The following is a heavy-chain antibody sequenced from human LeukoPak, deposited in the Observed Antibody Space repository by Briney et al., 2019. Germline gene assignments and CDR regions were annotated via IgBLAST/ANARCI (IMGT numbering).Heavy chain of an antibody. CDR1: GFTFSSYA. Sequence: PGGSLRLPCAASGFTFSSYAMSWVRQAPGKGLEWVSAISGSGGSTYYADSVKGRFTISRDNSKNTLYLQMNSLRAEDTAVYYCAKAPFYDSSLDYWGQGTLVTVSS. J-gene: IGHJ4*02. V-gene: IGHV3-23*01. CDR3: AKAPFYDSSLDY. CDR2: ISGSGGST. D-gene: IGHD3-22*01.